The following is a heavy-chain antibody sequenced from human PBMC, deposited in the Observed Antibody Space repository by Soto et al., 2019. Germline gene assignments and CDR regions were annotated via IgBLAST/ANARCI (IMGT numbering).Heavy chain of an antibody. CDR1: GYTFTSYD. CDR2: MNPNSGNT. V-gene: IGHV1-8*01. J-gene: IGHJ6*02. CDR3: AREGYFDSTHYYGMDV. D-gene: IGHD3-9*01. Sequence: QVQLVQSGAEVKKPGASVKVSCKASGYTFTSYDINWVRQATGQGLEWMGWMNPNSGNTGYAQKFQGRVTLTMNTSISTAYMELSSLRSEYTAVYYCAREGYFDSTHYYGMDVWGQGTTVTVSS.